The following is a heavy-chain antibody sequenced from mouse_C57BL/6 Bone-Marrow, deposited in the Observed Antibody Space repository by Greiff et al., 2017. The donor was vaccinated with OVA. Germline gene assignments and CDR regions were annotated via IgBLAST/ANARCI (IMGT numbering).Heavy chain of an antibody. Sequence: EVKLVESGGDLVKPGGSLKLSCAASGFTFSSYGMSWVRQTPDKRLEWVATISSGGSYTYYPDSVKGRFPISRDNATNTLYLQMRSLKSEDTAMYYGASYDYADSLYAMDYWGQGTSVTVSS. D-gene: IGHD2-4*01. CDR1: GFTFSSYG. CDR3: ASYDYADSLYAMDY. J-gene: IGHJ4*01. V-gene: IGHV5-6*01. CDR2: ISSGGSYT.